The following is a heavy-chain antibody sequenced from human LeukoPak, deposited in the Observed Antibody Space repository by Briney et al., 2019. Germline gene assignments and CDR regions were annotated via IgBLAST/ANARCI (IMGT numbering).Heavy chain of an antibody. CDR3: TRGRTYSSA. V-gene: IGHV3-49*04. CDR2: IRSKAYGGTT. D-gene: IGHD6-19*01. CDR1: GFTFSSYA. Sequence: GGSLRLSCAASGFTFSSYAMSWVRQAPGKGLEWVGFIRSKAYGGTTDYAASVKGRFTLSRDDSKSIAYLQMNSLKIEDTAVYHCTRGRTYSSAWGPGTLVTVSS. J-gene: IGHJ5*02.